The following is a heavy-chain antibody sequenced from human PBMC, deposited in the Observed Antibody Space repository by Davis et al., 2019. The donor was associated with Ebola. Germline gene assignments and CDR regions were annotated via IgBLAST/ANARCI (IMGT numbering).Heavy chain of an antibody. CDR1: VITFSSYA. CDR2: ISGSGVST. D-gene: IGHD3-10*01. Sequence: GGSLRLSCTDSVITFSSYAMTWVRQAPGKGLEWVSAISGSGVSTYYADSVKGRFTISRDNAKNSLYLQMNSLRDEDTALYYCAREVRVIMVRGVFHNFDSWGQGTLVTVSS. V-gene: IGHV3-23*01. J-gene: IGHJ4*02. CDR3: AREVRVIMVRGVFHNFDS.